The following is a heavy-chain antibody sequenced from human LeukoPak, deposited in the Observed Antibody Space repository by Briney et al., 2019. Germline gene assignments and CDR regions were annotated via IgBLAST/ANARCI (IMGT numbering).Heavy chain of an antibody. CDR1: GYSISSGYY. D-gene: IGHD6-13*01. CDR3: ASTLYSSSWYLVNDAFDI. CDR2: IYHSGST. J-gene: IGHJ3*02. Sequence: SETLSLTCTVSGYSISSGYYWGWIRQLPGKGLEWIGSIYHSGSTYYNPSLKSRVTISVDTSKNQFSLKLSSVTAADTAVYYCASTLYSSSWYLVNDAFDIWGQGTMVTVSS. V-gene: IGHV4-38-2*02.